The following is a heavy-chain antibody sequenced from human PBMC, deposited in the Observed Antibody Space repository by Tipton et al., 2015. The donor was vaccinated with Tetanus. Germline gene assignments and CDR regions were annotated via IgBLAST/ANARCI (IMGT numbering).Heavy chain of an antibody. CDR2: MNSDGSST. J-gene: IGHJ4*02. D-gene: IGHD4-17*01. V-gene: IGHV3-74*01. CDR3: AKDQGPDYGDQLEY. CDR1: GFAFSAYW. Sequence: SLRLSCAASGFAFSAYWMYWVRQAPGKGLMWVSRMNSDGSSTIYADSVKGRFTISRDNSKDRLYLQLNSLRAEDTAVYYCAKDQGPDYGDQLEYWGQGILVTVSS.